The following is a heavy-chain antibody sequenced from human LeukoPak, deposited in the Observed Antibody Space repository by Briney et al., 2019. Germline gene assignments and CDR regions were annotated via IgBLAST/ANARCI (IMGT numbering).Heavy chain of an antibody. CDR2: INPNSGGT. CDR3: ARGYCGGDCFNWFDP. V-gene: IGHV1-2*02. J-gene: IGHJ5*02. CDR1: GYTFTGYY. D-gene: IGHD2-21*02. Sequence: ASVKVSCKASGYTFTGYYMHWVRQAPGQGLEWMGWINPNSGGTNYAQKFQGRVTMTRDTSISTAYMELNRLRSDDTAVYYCARGYCGGDCFNWFDPWGQGTLVTVSS.